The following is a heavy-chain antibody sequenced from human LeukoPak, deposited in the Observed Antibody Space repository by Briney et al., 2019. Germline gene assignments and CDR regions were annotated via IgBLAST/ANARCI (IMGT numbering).Heavy chain of an antibody. CDR3: AREVSSGSYQRYYFDY. D-gene: IGHD1-26*01. Sequence: PGGSLRLSCAASGFTFSTYYMSWVRQAPGKGLEWVSVIYSGGSTYYADSVKGRFTISRHNSKNTLYLQMNSLRAEDTAVYYCAREVSSGSYQRYYFDYWGQGTLVTVSS. CDR1: GFTFSTYY. V-gene: IGHV3-66*01. J-gene: IGHJ4*02. CDR2: IYSGGST.